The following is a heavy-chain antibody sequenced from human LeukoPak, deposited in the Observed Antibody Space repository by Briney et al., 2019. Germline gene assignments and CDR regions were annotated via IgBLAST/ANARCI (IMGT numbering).Heavy chain of an antibody. CDR2: INPNSGGT. D-gene: IGHD5-12*01. Sequence: ASVKVSCKASGYTFTGYYMHWVRQAPGQGLEWMGWINPNSGGTNYAQKFQGRVTMTRDTSISTAYMELSRLRSDDTAVYYCAREAGYGVYYYYGMDVWGQGTTVTVSS. CDR1: GYTFTGYY. V-gene: IGHV1-2*02. J-gene: IGHJ6*02. CDR3: AREAGYGVYYYYGMDV.